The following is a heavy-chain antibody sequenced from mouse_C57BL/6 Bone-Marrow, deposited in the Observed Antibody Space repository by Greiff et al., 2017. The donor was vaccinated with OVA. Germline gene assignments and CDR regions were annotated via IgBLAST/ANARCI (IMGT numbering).Heavy chain of an antibody. D-gene: IGHD2-5*01. CDR2: FYPGSGNT. V-gene: IGHV1-76*01. CDR3: ARPAYYSNLFAY. CDR1: GYTFTDYY. J-gene: IGHJ3*01. Sequence: VQRVESGAELVRPGASVKLSCKASGYTFTDYYINWVKQRPGQGLEWIARFYPGSGNTYYNEKFKGKATLTAEKSSSTAYMQLSSLTSEDSAVYFCARPAYYSNLFAYWGQGTLVTVSA.